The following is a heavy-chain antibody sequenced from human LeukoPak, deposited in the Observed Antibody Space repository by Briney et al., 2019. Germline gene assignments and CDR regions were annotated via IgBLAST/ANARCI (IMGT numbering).Heavy chain of an antibody. Sequence: GGSLRLSCAASGFTFSSYGMHWVRQAPGKGLEWVAVISYDGSNKYYADSVKGRFTISRDNSKNTLYLQMNSLRAEDTAVYYCAKAVPGLDYWGQGTLVTDSS. CDR3: AKAVPGLDY. D-gene: IGHD3-9*01. CDR2: ISYDGSNK. V-gene: IGHV3-30*18. CDR1: GFTFSSYG. J-gene: IGHJ4*02.